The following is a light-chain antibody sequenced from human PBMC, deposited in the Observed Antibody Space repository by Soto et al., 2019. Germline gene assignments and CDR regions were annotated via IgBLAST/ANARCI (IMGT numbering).Light chain of an antibody. CDR2: GAS. V-gene: IGKV1-6*01. CDR1: QGIGSA. Sequence: AIQMTQPPSSLSASVGDRVTISCRASQGIGSALGWYQQKPGKPTKVLIYGASNLQSGVPPRLSGSGSGTDFTLAISSLQPEDASTYDCLQDINYWGTCAQGTKVDIK. J-gene: IGKJ1*01. CDR3: LQDINYWGT.